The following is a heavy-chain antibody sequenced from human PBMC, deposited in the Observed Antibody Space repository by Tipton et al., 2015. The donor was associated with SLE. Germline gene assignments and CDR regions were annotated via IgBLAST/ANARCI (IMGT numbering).Heavy chain of an antibody. D-gene: IGHD4-11*01. J-gene: IGHJ6*03. CDR1: GGSISSSSYY. CDR3: ARVDSNYYYYMDV. Sequence: LRLSCTVSGGSISSSSYYWGWIRQPPGKGLEWIGSIYYSGSTYYNPSLKSRVTISVDTSKNQFSLKLSSVTAADTAVYYCARVDSNYYYYMDVWGKGTTVTVSS. V-gene: IGHV4-39*07. CDR2: IYYSGST.